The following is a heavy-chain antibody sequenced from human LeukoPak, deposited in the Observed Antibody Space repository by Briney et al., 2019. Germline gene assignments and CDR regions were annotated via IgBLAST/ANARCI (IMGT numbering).Heavy chain of an antibody. CDR3: ARGSSGYSNAYSY. D-gene: IGHD3-22*01. CDR2: IYYTGTT. V-gene: IGHV4-59*12. Sequence: SETLSLTCTVSGDSMSGYYWSWIRQSPGKGLDWIGHIYYTGTTTYNPSLKSRVSVSMDSSKNQFSLKVDSVTAADTAVYYCARGSSGYSNAYSYWGQGTLVTVSS. J-gene: IGHJ4*02. CDR1: GDSMSGYY.